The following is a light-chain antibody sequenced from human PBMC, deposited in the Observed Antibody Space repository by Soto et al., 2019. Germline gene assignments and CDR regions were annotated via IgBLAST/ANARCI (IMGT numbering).Light chain of an antibody. CDR3: QQYYSSPLT. J-gene: IGKJ4*01. V-gene: IGKV4-1*01. CDR1: QSLLYNSNNKNY. CDR2: WAS. Sequence: DIVLTQSPDSVTVSLGERATINCESSQSLLYNSNNKNYLAWYQQKPGQPPKLLFYWASTRESGVPDRFSGSGSGTYFTLTITSLQAEDVAVYYCQQYYSSPLTFGGGTKVDIK.